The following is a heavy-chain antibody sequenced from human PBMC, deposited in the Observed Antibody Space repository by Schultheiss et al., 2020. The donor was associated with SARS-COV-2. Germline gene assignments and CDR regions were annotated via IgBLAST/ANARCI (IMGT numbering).Heavy chain of an antibody. V-gene: IGHV4-34*01. J-gene: IGHJ6*03. CDR2: INDSGKT. CDR1: GGSISGYY. Sequence: SETLSLTCAVYGGSISGYYWTWIRQSPGKGLEWIGDINDSGKTNHNPSLKSRVTMSVDTSKSQLSLRLSSVTAADTAVYYCARCGKTDTIFGVYSSPYYMDVWGKGTTVTVSS. CDR3: ARCGKTDTIFGVYSSPYYMDV. D-gene: IGHD3-3*01.